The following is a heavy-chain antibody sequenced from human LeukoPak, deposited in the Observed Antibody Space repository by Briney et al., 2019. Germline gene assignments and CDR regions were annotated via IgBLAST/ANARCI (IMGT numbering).Heavy chain of an antibody. D-gene: IGHD5-18*01. CDR2: ISSSSSYI. Sequence: GGSLRLSCAASGFTFSSYSMNWVRQAPGKGLEWVSSISSSSSYIYYADSVKGRFTISRDNAKNALYLQMNSLTAEDTALYHCARDRSYGSFDFWGQGTLVTVSS. CDR1: GFTFSSYS. V-gene: IGHV3-21*04. CDR3: ARDRSYGSFDF. J-gene: IGHJ4*02.